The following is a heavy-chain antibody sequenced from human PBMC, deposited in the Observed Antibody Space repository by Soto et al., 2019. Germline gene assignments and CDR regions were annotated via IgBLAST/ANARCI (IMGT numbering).Heavy chain of an antibody. CDR2: IYYSGST. V-gene: IGHV4-30-4*01. CDR1: GGSISSGDYY. Sequence: PSETLSLTCTVSGGSISSGDYYWSWIRQPPGKGLEWIGYIYYSGSTYYNPSLKSRVTISVDTSKNQFSLKLSSVTAADTAVYYCARGGDYYDSSGYYGPGYFDLWGRGTLVT. D-gene: IGHD3-22*01. CDR3: ARGGDYYDSSGYYGPGYFDL. J-gene: IGHJ2*01.